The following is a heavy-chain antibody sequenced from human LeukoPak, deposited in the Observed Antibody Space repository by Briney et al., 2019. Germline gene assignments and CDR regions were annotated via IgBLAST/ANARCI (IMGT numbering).Heavy chain of an antibody. J-gene: IGHJ6*02. D-gene: IGHD4-17*01. CDR1: GFTFRDYY. CDR2: ICSSGSTI. CDR3: ARDLGSDEYGDYGGASYYYGMGV. Sequence: VGSLRLSRAHPGFTFRDYYTSSISQALGEGLGRVSYICSSGSTIYNADSVKGRVTISSDNAKDSLYLQMNSLRAEDTAVYYCARDLGSDEYGDYGGASYYYGMGVWGQGTTVTVSS. V-gene: IGHV3-11*01.